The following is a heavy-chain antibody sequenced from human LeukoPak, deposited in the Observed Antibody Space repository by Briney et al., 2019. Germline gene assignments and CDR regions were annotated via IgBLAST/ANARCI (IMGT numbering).Heavy chain of an antibody. CDR3: ARTKYGSGLKRGMDV. V-gene: IGHV4-59*08. CDR1: GGSISSYY. J-gene: IGHJ6*02. Sequence: SETLSLTCTVSGGSISSYYWSWIRQPPGKGLEWIGYIYYSGSTNYNPSLKSRVTISVDTSKNQFSLKLNSVTAADTAVYYCARTKYGSGLKRGMDVWGQGTTVTVSS. CDR2: IYYSGST. D-gene: IGHD3-10*01.